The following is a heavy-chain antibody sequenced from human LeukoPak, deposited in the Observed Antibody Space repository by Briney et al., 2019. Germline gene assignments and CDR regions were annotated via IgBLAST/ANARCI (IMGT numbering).Heavy chain of an antibody. CDR2: ISPNSGAT. CDR3: ARGPNSSSWYRGDY. Sequence: ASVKVSCKASGYTFTAYYLHWVRQAPGQGLEWMGWISPNSGATGYAQMFQGGVTMTRDTSIKTAYMDLSRMKSDDTAVYYCARGPNSSSWYRGDYWGQGTLVTVSS. V-gene: IGHV1-2*02. D-gene: IGHD6-13*01. J-gene: IGHJ4*02. CDR1: GYTFTAYY.